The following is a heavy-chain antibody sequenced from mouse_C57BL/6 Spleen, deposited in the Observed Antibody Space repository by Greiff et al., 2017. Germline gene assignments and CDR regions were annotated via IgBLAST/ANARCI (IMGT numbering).Heavy chain of an antibody. V-gene: IGHV1-54*01. CDR2: INPGSGGT. CDR3: ARSRSYSNLDY. Sequence: QVQLQQSGAELVRPGTSVKVSCKASGYAFTNYLIEWVKQRPGQGLEWIGVINPGSGGTNYNEQFKGKATLTAAKSSSTAYMQLSSLTSEDSAVYFCARSRSYSNLDYWGQGTTLTVSS. D-gene: IGHD2-5*01. CDR1: GYAFTNYL. J-gene: IGHJ2*01.